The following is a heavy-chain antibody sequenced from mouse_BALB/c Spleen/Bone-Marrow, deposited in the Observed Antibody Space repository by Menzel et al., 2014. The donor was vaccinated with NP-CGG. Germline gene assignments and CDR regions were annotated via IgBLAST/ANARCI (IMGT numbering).Heavy chain of an antibody. Sequence: VQLQQSGPELLKPGASVKISCKASGYAFSSSWMNWVKQRPGQGLEWIGRIYPGDGDTNYSGKFKGKATLTADKSSSTAYMQLSSLTSVDSAVYFCARSDGYRTMDYWGQGTSVTVSS. V-gene: IGHV1-82*01. CDR3: ARSDGYRTMDY. CDR1: GYAFSSSW. CDR2: IYPGDGDT. D-gene: IGHD2-3*01. J-gene: IGHJ4*01.